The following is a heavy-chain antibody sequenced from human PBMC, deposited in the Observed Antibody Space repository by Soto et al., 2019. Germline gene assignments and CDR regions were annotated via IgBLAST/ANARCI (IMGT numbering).Heavy chain of an antibody. V-gene: IGHV3-7*01. CDR3: ARERETYYDFWSTRWFDP. J-gene: IGHJ5*02. D-gene: IGHD3-3*01. CDR1: GFTFSSYW. Sequence: GGSLRLCCAASGFTFSSYWMSWVRQAPGKGLEWVANIKQDGSEKYYVDSVKGRFTISRDNAKNSLYLQMNSLRAEDTAVYYCARERETYYDFWSTRWFDPWGQGTLVTVSS. CDR2: IKQDGSEK.